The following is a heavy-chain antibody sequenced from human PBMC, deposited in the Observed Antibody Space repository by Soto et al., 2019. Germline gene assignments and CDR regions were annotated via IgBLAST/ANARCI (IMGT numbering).Heavy chain of an antibody. V-gene: IGHV4-39*01. Sequence: SETLSLTCTVSGGSINNGDYFWGWIRQPPGKGLEWIGSVYHSGTTNYNPSLKSRVTISVDTSKNQFSLNLRSVTAADTAVYYCAKVVVGAPRHPDFDYWGQGTLVTVSS. CDR3: AKVVVGAPRHPDFDY. CDR2: VYHSGTT. D-gene: IGHD2-15*01. J-gene: IGHJ4*02. CDR1: GGSINNGDYF.